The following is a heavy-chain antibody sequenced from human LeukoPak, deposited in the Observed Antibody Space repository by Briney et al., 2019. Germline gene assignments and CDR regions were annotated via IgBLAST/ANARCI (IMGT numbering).Heavy chain of an antibody. D-gene: IGHD3-10*01. CDR3: AKGQEYYYGSGSYRFDY. CDR2: ISGSGGNT. CDR1: GFTFSTYA. V-gene: IGHV3-23*01. J-gene: IGHJ4*02. Sequence: PGGSLRLSCAASGFTFSTYAMSWVRQAPGKGLECVSAISGSGGNTYYADSVKGRFTISRDNSKNTLYLQMNSLRAEDTAVYYCAKGQEYYYGSGSYRFDYWGQGTLVTVSS.